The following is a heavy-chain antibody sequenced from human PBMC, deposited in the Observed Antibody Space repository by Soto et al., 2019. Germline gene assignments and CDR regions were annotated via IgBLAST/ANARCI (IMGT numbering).Heavy chain of an antibody. D-gene: IGHD3-9*01. Sequence: SETLSLTCTVSGGSIGTYYGSWIRQPPGKGLEWIGYIYYRGNTDYNPSLKSRVTISLDTPKDQFSLKLSSVTAADTAVYYCARHPGYYDILTGYTTYYFDYWGQGILVTVSS. CDR2: IYYRGNT. J-gene: IGHJ4*02. CDR3: ARHPGYYDILTGYTTYYFDY. CDR1: GGSIGTYY. V-gene: IGHV4-59*08.